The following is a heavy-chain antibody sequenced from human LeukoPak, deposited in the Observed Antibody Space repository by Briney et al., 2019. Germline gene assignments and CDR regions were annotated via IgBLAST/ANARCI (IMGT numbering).Heavy chain of an antibody. CDR3: ARVGYSSGWSDYYYYYYMDV. V-gene: IGHV1-2*02. CDR1: GYTFTGYY. J-gene: IGHJ6*03. D-gene: IGHD6-19*01. Sequence: ASVKVSCKASGYTFTGYYMHWVRQAPGQGLEWMGWVNPNSGGTNYAQKFQGRVTMTRDTSISTAYMELSRLRSEDTAVYYCARVGYSSGWSDYYYYYYMDVWGKGTTVTISS. CDR2: VNPNSGGT.